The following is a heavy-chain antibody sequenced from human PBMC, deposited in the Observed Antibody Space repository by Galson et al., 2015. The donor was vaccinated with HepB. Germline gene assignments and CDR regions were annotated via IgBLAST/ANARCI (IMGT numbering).Heavy chain of an antibody. J-gene: IGHJ4*02. CDR2: IWYDGSDK. CDR1: GFTFSSYG. CDR3: ARDRGYRGYGRGPCDY. D-gene: IGHD5-12*01. Sequence: SLRLSCAASGFTFSSYGMHWVRQAPGKGLEWVAVIWYDGSDKYYADSVKGRLTISRDNSKNTVYLQMNSLRAEDTAVYYCARDRGYRGYGRGPCDYWGQGTLVTVSS. V-gene: IGHV3-33*08.